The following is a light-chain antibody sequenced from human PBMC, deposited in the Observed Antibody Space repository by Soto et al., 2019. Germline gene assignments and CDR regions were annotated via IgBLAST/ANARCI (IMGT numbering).Light chain of an antibody. CDR3: QQSNRFPYS. CDR2: AAS. V-gene: IGKV1-12*01. J-gene: IGKJ2*03. CDR1: QDFNNR. Sequence: DIQMSQSPSSVSASVGDRVTITCRASQDFNNRLAWYQQTPGKAPKLLIYAASSLQPGVPSRFSGSGSGTDFTLTISSLQREDFATYDCQQSNRFPYSFGQGTKLEMK.